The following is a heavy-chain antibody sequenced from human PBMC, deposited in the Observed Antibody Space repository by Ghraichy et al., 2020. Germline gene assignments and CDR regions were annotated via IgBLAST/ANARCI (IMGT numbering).Heavy chain of an antibody. CDR1: GGSISSYY. D-gene: IGHD3-22*01. Sequence: GSLNISCTVSGGSISSYYWSWIRQPAGKGLEWVGRIYTSGSTNYNPSLKSRVTMSVDTSKNQFSLKLSSVTAADTAVYYCASYRYDSSGYYYLFDYWGQGTLVTVSS. V-gene: IGHV4-4*07. CDR2: IYTSGST. CDR3: ASYRYDSSGYYYLFDY. J-gene: IGHJ4*02.